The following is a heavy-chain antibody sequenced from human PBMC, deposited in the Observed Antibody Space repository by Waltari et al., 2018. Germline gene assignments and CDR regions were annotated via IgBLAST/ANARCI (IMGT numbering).Heavy chain of an antibody. J-gene: IGHJ6*02. Sequence: QVQLVQSGAEVKKPGASVKVSCKVSGYTLTELSMHWVRHAPGKGLEWMGGVDHEDGETIYEQKFQGRVTMTEDTSTDTAYMELSSLRSEDTAVYYCARDLGAAAGKHYYYYGMDVWGQGTTVTVSS. D-gene: IGHD6-13*01. CDR3: ARDLGAAAGKHYYYYGMDV. V-gene: IGHV1-24*01. CDR1: GYTLTELS. CDR2: VDHEDGET.